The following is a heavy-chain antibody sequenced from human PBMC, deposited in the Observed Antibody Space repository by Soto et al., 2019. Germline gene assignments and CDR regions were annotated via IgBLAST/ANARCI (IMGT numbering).Heavy chain of an antibody. J-gene: IGHJ4*02. CDR1: GFTFSSYA. V-gene: IGHV3-30-3*01. D-gene: IGHD2-21*02. Sequence: QVQLVESGGGVVQPGRSLRLSCAASGFTFSSYAMHWVRQAPGKGLEWVAVISYDGSNKYYADSVKGRFTISRDNSKNTLYLQMNSLRAEDMAVYYCARDEREVTAILFCFKDWGQGTLVTVSS. CDR2: ISYDGSNK. CDR3: ARDEREVTAILFCFKD.